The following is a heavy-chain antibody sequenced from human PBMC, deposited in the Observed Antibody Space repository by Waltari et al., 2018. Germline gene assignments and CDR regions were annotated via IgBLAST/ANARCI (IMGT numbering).Heavy chain of an antibody. Sequence: EVQLVQSGAEVKKPGESLKISCKGSGYSFTSYWIGWVRQMPGKGLEWMGIIYPGDSDTRYSPSFQGQVTISADKSISTAYLQWSSLKASDTAMYYCARLDSSGWYDRNNYPLFDYWGQGTLVTVSS. J-gene: IGHJ4*02. CDR3: ARLDSSGWYDRNNYPLFDY. V-gene: IGHV5-51*01. D-gene: IGHD6-19*01. CDR1: GYSFTSYW. CDR2: IYPGDSDT.